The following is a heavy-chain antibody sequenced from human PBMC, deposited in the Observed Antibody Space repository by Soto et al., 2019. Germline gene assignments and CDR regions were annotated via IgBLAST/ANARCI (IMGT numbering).Heavy chain of an antibody. J-gene: IGHJ4*02. CDR2: ISSSGSLT. V-gene: IGHV3-11*01. Sequence: GSLRLSCTASGFPFSDYYMSWIRQAPGKGPEWVSYISSSGSLTYYADSVRGRFTISRDDAKNSLYLQMNSLRTEGTAVYYCASLRGYRADYWGQGTQFTVSS. CDR1: GFPFSDYY. CDR3: ASLRGYRADY. D-gene: IGHD5-12*01.